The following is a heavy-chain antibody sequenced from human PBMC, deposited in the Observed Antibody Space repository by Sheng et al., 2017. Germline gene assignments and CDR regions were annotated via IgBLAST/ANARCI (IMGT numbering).Heavy chain of an antibody. CDR3: ARDDAERSSPY. CDR2: IKPDGSQG. J-gene: IGHJ4*02. CDR1: GFTFSTYW. D-gene: IGHD3-10*01. V-gene: IGHV3-7*01. Sequence: EVQLVESGGGLVQPGGSLRLSCAASGFTFSTYWMSWVRQAPGKGLEWVANIKPDGSQGWYVDSVRGRFTISRDNAKNSLYLQMNSLRMEDTAVYFCARDDAERSSPYWGQGSLVTVSS.